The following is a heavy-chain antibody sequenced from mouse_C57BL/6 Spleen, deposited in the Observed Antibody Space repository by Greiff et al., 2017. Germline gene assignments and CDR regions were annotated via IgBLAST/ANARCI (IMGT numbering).Heavy chain of an antibody. Sequence: EVKVVESGGDLVKPGGSLKLSCAASGFTFSSYAMSWVRQTPDKRLEWVATISSGGSYTYYPDSVKGLITIARDNAKNTLYLQMRSLKSEDTAMYYCASHERLREDAMDYWGQGTSVTVSS. CDR1: GFTFSSYA. CDR3: ASHERLREDAMDY. V-gene: IGHV5-6*01. CDR2: ISSGGSYT. D-gene: IGHD2-4*01. J-gene: IGHJ4*01.